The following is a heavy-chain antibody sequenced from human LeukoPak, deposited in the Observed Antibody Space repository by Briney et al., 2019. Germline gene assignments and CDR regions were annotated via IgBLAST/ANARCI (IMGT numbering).Heavy chain of an antibody. J-gene: IGHJ6*03. CDR3: AGNYYDSSENYYYYMDV. D-gene: IGHD3-22*01. V-gene: IGHV1-69*05. CDR2: IIPIFGTA. CDR1: GGTFSSYA. Sequence: ASVKVSCKASGGTFSSYAISWVRQAPGQGLEWMGGIIPIFGTANNAQKFQGRVTITTDESTSTAYMELSSLRSEDTAVYYCAGNYYDSSENYYYYMDVWGKGTTVTVSS.